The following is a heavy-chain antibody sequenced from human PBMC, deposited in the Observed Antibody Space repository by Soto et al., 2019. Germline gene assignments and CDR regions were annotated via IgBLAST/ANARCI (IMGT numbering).Heavy chain of an antibody. D-gene: IGHD6-19*01. Sequence: SETLSLTCTVSGGSISSYYWSWIRQPPGKGLEWIGYIYYSGSTNYNPSLKSRVTISVDTSKNQFSLKLSSVTAADTAVYYCARGIAVAGPYYYYYGMDVWGQGTTVTVSS. CDR2: IYYSGST. CDR1: GGSISSYY. J-gene: IGHJ6*02. V-gene: IGHV4-59*01. CDR3: ARGIAVAGPYYYYYGMDV.